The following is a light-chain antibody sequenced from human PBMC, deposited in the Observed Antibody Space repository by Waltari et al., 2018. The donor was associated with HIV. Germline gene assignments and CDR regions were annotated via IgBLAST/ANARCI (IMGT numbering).Light chain of an antibody. CDR1: SSDVGGYDH. CDR2: DVS. Sequence: QSALTQPASVSGSLGQSITIPCTGTSSDVGGYDHLSWYQQHPGRAPKLLIYDVSNRPSGVSNRFSGSKSSNTASLTISGLQAEDEADYHCSSYTSSSALEVVFGGGTTLTVL. J-gene: IGLJ3*02. CDR3: SSYTSSSALEVV. V-gene: IGLV2-14*01.